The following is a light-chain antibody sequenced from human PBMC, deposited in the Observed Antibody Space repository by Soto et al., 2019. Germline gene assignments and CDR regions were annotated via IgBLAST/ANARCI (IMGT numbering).Light chain of an antibody. V-gene: IGLV2-18*02. CDR1: SSDVGSYNR. J-gene: IGLJ2*01. CDR3: SSYSSSSPFVV. Sequence: QSALTQPPSVSGSPGQSVTISCTGTSSDVGSYNRVSWYQQPPGTAPKLMIYEVSNRPSGVPDRFSGSKSGNTASLTISGLQAGDGAEYYRSSYSSSSPFVVFGGGTKLTVL. CDR2: EVS.